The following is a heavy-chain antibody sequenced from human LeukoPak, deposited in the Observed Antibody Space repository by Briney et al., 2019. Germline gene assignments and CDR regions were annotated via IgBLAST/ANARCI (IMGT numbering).Heavy chain of an antibody. Sequence: ASVKVSCKASGYTFNSYGISWVRQAPGQGLEWMGGISAYNGKKNYAQRVQGRLTITTDTSTSTAYMELRSLRSDDTAVYYCARDASRATYYYDSSAFYSDYWGQGTLVTVSS. V-gene: IGHV1-18*01. CDR1: GYTFNSYG. CDR2: ISAYNGKK. J-gene: IGHJ4*02. D-gene: IGHD3-22*01. CDR3: ARDASRATYYYDSSAFYSDY.